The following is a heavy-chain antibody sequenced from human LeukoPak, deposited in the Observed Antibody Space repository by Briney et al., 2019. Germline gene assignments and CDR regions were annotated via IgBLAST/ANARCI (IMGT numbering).Heavy chain of an antibody. CDR2: IYHSGST. CDR1: GGSISSGGYY. D-gene: IGHD2-2*01. Sequence: KSSETLSLTCTVSGGSISSGGYYWSWIRQPPGKGLEWIGYIYHSGSTYYNPSLKSRVTISVDRSKNQFSLKLSSVTAADTAVYYCARGALYCSSTSCQRRGAFDIWGQGTMVTVSS. J-gene: IGHJ3*02. CDR3: ARGALYCSSTSCQRRGAFDI. V-gene: IGHV4-30-2*01.